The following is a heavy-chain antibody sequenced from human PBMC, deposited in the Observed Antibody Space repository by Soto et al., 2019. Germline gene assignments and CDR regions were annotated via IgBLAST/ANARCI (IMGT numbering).Heavy chain of an antibody. D-gene: IGHD6-13*01. CDR2: INHRGST. CDR1: GGSFSDYY. V-gene: IGHV4-34*01. Sequence: QVQLQQWGAGLLKPSETLSLTCAVYGGSFSDYYWSWIRQPPGKGLEWIGEINHRGSTNYNPSLKSRVTISVDTSKNQFSRKLSSVTAADTAVYYCARPAIAATVSAFDYWGQGTLVTVPS. J-gene: IGHJ4*02. CDR3: ARPAIAATVSAFDY.